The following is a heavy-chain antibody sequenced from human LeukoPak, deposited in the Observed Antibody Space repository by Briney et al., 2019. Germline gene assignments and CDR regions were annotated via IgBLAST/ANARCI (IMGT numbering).Heavy chain of an antibody. CDR1: GYNFTSYW. J-gene: IGHJ4*02. V-gene: IGHV5-51*01. Sequence: GESLKISCKGSGYNFTSYWIVWVRQMPGKGLAWMGIIYPGDSDTIYSPSFQGQVTISADKSISTAYLQWSSLKASDTAMYYCARRSSTASRYFDFWGQGALVAVSS. D-gene: IGHD2/OR15-2a*01. CDR3: ARRSSTASRYFDF. CDR2: IYPGDSDT.